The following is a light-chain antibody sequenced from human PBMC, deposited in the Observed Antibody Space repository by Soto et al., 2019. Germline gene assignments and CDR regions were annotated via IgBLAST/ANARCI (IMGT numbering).Light chain of an antibody. CDR2: GAS. CDR3: QHYGSLVLT. V-gene: IGKV3-20*01. J-gene: IGKJ4*01. CDR1: QSVSSTY. Sequence: EIVLTQSPGTLSLSPGERATLSCRASQSVSSTYLAWYQQTPGQAPRLLIYGASSRAAGIPDRFSGSGSGKDFTLTISRLEPEDFAVYYCQHYGSLVLTFGGGTKVEIK.